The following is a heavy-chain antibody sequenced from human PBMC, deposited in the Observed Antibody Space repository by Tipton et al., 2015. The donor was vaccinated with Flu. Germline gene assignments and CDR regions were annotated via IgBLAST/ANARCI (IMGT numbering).Heavy chain of an antibody. D-gene: IGHD3-9*01. Sequence: SLRLSCAASGFTFSDHYMDWVRQAPGKGLEWVGRTRNKVNDYTTKYAASVEGRFTISRDESRNSLYLQMNSLKTEDTAVYYCAREGPTTTDYSSYNATDVWGQGTTVTVSS. CDR1: GFTFSDHY. J-gene: IGHJ6*02. CDR2: TRNKVNDYTT. V-gene: IGHV3-72*01. CDR3: AREGPTTTDYSSYNATDV.